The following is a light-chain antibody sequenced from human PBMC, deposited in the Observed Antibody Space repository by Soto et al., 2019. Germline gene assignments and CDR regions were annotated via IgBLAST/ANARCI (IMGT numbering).Light chain of an antibody. V-gene: IGKV1-5*01. J-gene: IGKJ4*02. CDR3: QQYNTYGLT. CDR2: DAS. Sequence: DGRMTQSHFPLSASVRDRVTLTCRASQSVGTSLAWYQQRPGKAPKLLIFDASTLESGVPSKFSGSGSDTEFTFTISSLQPDDSAAYYCQQYNTYGLTFGGGTKVDIK. CDR1: QSVGTS.